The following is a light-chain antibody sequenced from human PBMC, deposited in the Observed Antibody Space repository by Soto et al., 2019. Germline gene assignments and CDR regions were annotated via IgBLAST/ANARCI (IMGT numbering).Light chain of an antibody. J-gene: IGKJ4*01. CDR3: QQTFSNLRS. CDR1: ESISNY. CDR2: SAS. Sequence: IQLTHSPSSLSASVGDRVTIACRASESISNYLNWYQHKPGEAPKVLIYSASTLRGGVPSRFSGTGSGTEFTLTISSLQPEDVATYYCQQTFSNLRSFGGGTKVDIK. V-gene: IGKV1-39*01.